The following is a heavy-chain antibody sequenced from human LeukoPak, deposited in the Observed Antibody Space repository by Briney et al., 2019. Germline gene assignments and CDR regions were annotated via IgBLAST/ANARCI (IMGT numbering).Heavy chain of an antibody. CDR2: LYSDGST. J-gene: IGHJ3*02. Sequence: GGTLRHFCAASRFTVNSIHMSWVRPAPGEGLEGGSELYSDGSTYYAASVKSRFSISRDNSKITVYLQMSSQRAEDTVIYYCARDLREHVVFDIWGQGTMVTVSS. V-gene: IGHV3-53*01. D-gene: IGHD1-26*01. CDR1: RFTVNSIH. CDR3: ARDLREHVVFDI.